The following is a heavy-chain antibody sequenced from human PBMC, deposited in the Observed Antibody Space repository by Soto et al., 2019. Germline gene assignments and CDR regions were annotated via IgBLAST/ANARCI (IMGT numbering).Heavy chain of an antibody. J-gene: IGHJ6*02. CDR1: GGSFSGYY. Sequence: SETLSLTCAVYGGSFSGYYWSWIRQPPGKGLEWIGEINHSGSTNYNPSLKSRVTISVDTSKNQFSLKLSSVTAADTAVYYCVLIYYYYGMDVWGQGTTVTVSS. V-gene: IGHV4-34*01. CDR2: INHSGST. CDR3: VLIYYYYGMDV. D-gene: IGHD3-22*01.